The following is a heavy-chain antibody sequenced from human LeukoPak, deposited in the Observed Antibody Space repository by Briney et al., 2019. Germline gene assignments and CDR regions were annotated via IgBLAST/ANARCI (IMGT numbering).Heavy chain of an antibody. D-gene: IGHD3-3*01. J-gene: IGHJ6*03. CDR3: ARVPPGFLEWLLSYMDV. Sequence: PGGSLRLSCAASGFTFSSYWMSWVRQAPGKGLEWVANIKQDGSEKYYVDSVKGRFTISRDNAKNSLYLQMNSLRAEDTAVYYCARVPPGFLEWLLSYMDVWGKGTTVTVSS. CDR1: GFTFSSYW. CDR2: IKQDGSEK. V-gene: IGHV3-7*01.